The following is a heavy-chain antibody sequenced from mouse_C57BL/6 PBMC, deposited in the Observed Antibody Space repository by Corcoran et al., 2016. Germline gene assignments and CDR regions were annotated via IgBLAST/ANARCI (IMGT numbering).Heavy chain of an antibody. V-gene: IGHV1-26*01. J-gene: IGHJ2*01. CDR2: INPHNGGT. CDR1: GYTFTDYY. Sequence: EVQLQQSGPELVKPGASVKISCKASGYTFTDYYMNWVKQSHGKSLEWIGDINPHNGGTSYNQKFKGKATLTVDKSSSTAYMELRSLTSEDSAVYYCASWLPFDYWCQGTTLTVSS. CDR3: ASWLPFDY. D-gene: IGHD2-2*01.